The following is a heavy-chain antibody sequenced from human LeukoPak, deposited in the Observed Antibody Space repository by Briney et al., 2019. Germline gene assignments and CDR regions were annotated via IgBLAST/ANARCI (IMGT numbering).Heavy chain of an antibody. V-gene: IGHV3-30-3*01. Sequence: GGSLRLSCAASGFTFSSYAMHWVRQAPGKGLEWVAVISYDGSNKYYADSVKGRFTISRDNSKNTLYLQMNSLRAEDTAGYYCAILRSSDYYYGRDVGGKGTTVTVS. J-gene: IGHJ6*04. CDR3: AILRSSDYYYGRDV. CDR1: GFTFSSYA. D-gene: IGHD6-25*01. CDR2: ISYDGSNK.